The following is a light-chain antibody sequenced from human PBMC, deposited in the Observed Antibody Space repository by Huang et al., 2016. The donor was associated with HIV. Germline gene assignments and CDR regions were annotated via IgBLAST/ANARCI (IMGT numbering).Light chain of an antibody. J-gene: IGKJ3*01. V-gene: IGKV1-33*01. CDR1: QDISNF. CDR3: QQNDTSFT. Sequence: DIQMTQSPASLSASVGDRVTITCQASQDISNFMNWYHQKPGEAPKLLIYDASNLETGVPSRFTGSGYGTNFLFTINSLQPEDIGTYYCQQNDTSFTFGPGTTVDIK. CDR2: DAS.